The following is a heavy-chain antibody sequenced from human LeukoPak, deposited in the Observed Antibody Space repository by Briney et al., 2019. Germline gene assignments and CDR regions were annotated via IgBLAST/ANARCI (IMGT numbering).Heavy chain of an antibody. CDR1: GFTFSSYS. J-gene: IGHJ4*02. CDR2: ISSSSSYI. CDR3: AKDQGRRWLQYFDY. Sequence: GGSLRLSCAASGFTFSSYSMNWVRQAPGKGLEWVSSISSSSSYIYYADSVKGRFTISRDNAKNSLYLQMNSLRAEDTALYYCAKDQGRRWLQYFDYWGQGTLVTVSS. D-gene: IGHD5-24*01. V-gene: IGHV3-21*04.